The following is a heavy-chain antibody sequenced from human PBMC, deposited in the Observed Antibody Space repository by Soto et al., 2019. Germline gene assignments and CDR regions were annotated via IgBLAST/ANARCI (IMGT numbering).Heavy chain of an antibody. V-gene: IGHV4-31*03. J-gene: IGHJ6*02. CDR3: ARGRSGYDWAGYYYGTDV. Sequence: PSETLSLTCTVSGGAISSGGYYWSWIRQHPGKGLEWIGYIYYSGSTYYNPSLKSRVTISVDTSKNQFSLKLSSVTAADPAVYYCARGRSGYDWAGYYYGTDVWGQGTTVTVSS. CDR2: IYYSGST. D-gene: IGHD5-12*01. CDR1: GGAISSGGYY.